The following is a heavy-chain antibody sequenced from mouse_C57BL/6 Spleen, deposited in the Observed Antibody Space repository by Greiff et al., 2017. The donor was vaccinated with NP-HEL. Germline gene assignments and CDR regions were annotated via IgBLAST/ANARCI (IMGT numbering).Heavy chain of an antibody. Sequence: VQLVESGPGLVQPSQSLSITCTVSGFSLTSYGVHWVRQSPGKGLEWLGVIWSGGSTDYNAAFISRLSISKDNSKSQVFFKMNSLQADDTAIYYCARNFDYDVGDYFDYWGQGTTLTVSS. V-gene: IGHV2-2*01. CDR1: GFSLTSYG. CDR3: ARNFDYDVGDYFDY. D-gene: IGHD2-4*01. CDR2: IWSGGST. J-gene: IGHJ2*01.